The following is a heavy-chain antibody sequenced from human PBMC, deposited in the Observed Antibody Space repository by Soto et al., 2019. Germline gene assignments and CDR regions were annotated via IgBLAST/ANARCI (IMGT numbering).Heavy chain of an antibody. Sequence: QVQLQESGPGLVKPSETLSLTCTVSGGSISSYYWSGIRQPPGKGLEWIGYIYYSGSTNYNPSLKSRVTISVDTSKNQFSLKLSSVTAADTAVYYCARSRGGYFDYWGQGTLVTVSS. CDR2: IYYSGST. V-gene: IGHV4-59*01. J-gene: IGHJ4*02. D-gene: IGHD3-16*01. CDR1: GGSISSYY. CDR3: ARSRGGYFDY.